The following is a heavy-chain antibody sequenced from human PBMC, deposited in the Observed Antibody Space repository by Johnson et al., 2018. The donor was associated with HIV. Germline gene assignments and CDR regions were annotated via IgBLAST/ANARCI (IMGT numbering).Heavy chain of an antibody. CDR3: ARVGAVAGLYSI. CDR2: INWNGGST. Sequence: VQLVESGGGLVQPGGFLRLSCAASGFTFSSYWMSWVRQAPGKGLEWVSGINWNGGSTGYADSVKGRFTISRDNAKNSLYLQMNSLRAEDTALYYGARVGAVAGLYSIWGQGTMVTVSS. CDR1: GFTFSSYW. V-gene: IGHV3-20*04. J-gene: IGHJ3*02. D-gene: IGHD6-19*01.